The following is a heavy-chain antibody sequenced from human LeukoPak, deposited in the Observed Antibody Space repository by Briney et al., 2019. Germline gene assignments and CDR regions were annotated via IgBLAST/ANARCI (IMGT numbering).Heavy chain of an antibody. V-gene: IGHV4-39*07. J-gene: IGHJ4*02. CDR1: GDSISSSSSY. D-gene: IGHD3-22*01. CDR2: IYYSGST. CDR3: ARVDYYDSSGYKLCSFDY. Sequence: KASETLSLTCSVSGDSISSSSSYWGWIRQPPGKGLEWIGSIYYSGSTYYNTSLKSRVTISVDTSKNQFSLKLSSVTAADTAVYYCARVDYYDSSGYKLCSFDYWGQGTLVTVSS.